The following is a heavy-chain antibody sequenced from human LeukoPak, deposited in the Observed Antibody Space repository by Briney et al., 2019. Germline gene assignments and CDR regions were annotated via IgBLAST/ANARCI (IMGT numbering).Heavy chain of an antibody. J-gene: IGHJ4*02. CDR3: ARGKAEYYDFWSGTIFDY. CDR1: GGSISSYY. Sequence: PSETLSLTCTVSGGSISSYYWSWIRQPPGKGLEWIGYICHSGSTNYNPSLKSRVTISVDTSKNQFSLKLSSVTAADTALYYCARGKAEYYDFWSGTIFDYWGQGTLVTVSS. CDR2: ICHSGST. D-gene: IGHD3-3*01. V-gene: IGHV4-59*01.